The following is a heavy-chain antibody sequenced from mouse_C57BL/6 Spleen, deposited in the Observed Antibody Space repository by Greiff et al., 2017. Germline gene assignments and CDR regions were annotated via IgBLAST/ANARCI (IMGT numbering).Heavy chain of an antibody. J-gene: IGHJ3*01. CDR3: ARLGEGAWFAY. D-gene: IGHD4-1*01. Sequence: QVQLQQSGPELVKPGASVKISCKASGYAFSSSWMNWVKQRPGKGLEWIGRIYPGDGDTNYNGKFKGKATLSADKSSSTAYMQLSSLTSEDSAVYFCARLGEGAWFAYWGQGTLVTVSA. CDR1: GYAFSSSW. V-gene: IGHV1-82*01. CDR2: IYPGDGDT.